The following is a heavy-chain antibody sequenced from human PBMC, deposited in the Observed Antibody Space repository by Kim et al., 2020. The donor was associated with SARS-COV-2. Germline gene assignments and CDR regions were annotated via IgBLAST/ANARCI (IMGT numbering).Heavy chain of an antibody. V-gene: IGHV3-30*02. D-gene: IGHD3-16*01. CDR3: AKVRLRFYFDY. J-gene: IGHJ4*02. Sequence: KYYADSVKGRFTISRDNSKNTLYLQMNSLRAEDTAVYYCAKVRLRFYFDYWGQGTLVTVSS. CDR2: K.